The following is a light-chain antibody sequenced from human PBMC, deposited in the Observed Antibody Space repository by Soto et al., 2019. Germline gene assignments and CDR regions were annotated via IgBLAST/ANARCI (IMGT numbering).Light chain of an antibody. Sequence: QSVLTQPASVSGSPGQSITISCTGTSSDDGGYSYVSWYQQHPGKTPKLMIYEVSNRPSGVSHRFSGSKSGNTASLTISGLQTEDEADYYCSSFSSITREVFGGGTKLTVL. CDR1: SSDDGGYSY. J-gene: IGLJ2*01. V-gene: IGLV2-14*01. CDR3: SSFSSITREV. CDR2: EVS.